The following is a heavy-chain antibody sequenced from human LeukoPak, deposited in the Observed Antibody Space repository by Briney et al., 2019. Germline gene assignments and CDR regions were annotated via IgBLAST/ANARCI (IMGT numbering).Heavy chain of an antibody. D-gene: IGHD3-10*01. J-gene: IGHJ4*02. CDR2: IWYDGSNK. V-gene: IGHV3-33*01. CDR3: ARDRGSGSYYKGEFDY. Sequence: GGSLRLSCAASGFTFSSYGMHWVRQAPGKGLEWVAVIWYDGSNKYYADSVKGRFTISRDNSKNTLYLQMNSLRAEDTAVYYCARDRGSGSYYKGEFDYWGQGTLVTVSS. CDR1: GFTFSSYG.